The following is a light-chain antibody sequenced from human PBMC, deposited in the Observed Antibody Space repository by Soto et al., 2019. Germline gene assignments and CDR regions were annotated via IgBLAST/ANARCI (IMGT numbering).Light chain of an antibody. J-gene: IGKJ5*01. CDR1: QRLSSSF. CDR3: HQYDNSPIT. Sequence: EMVLTQSPGILSLSPGERATLSCGARQRLSSSFLSRYQPKPGQAPRLLGKGASSSATCIPDRCSGTGSETDFTLTISRLEHDDFAVYYCHQYDNSPITFGQGTRLEIK. CDR2: GAS. V-gene: IGKV3-20*01.